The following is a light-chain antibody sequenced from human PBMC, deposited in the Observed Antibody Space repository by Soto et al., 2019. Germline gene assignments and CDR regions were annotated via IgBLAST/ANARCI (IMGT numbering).Light chain of an antibody. CDR3: QQYGALPR. J-gene: IGKJ5*01. CDR2: GAS. CDR1: QSVTSSY. Sequence: DIVLTQSPGTLSLSPGERATLSCRASQSVTSSYLAWYQHKPGQAPRLLIYGASSRATGIPDRFSGSGSGTYFTLTISRLEPEDFAVYFCQQYGALPRFGQGTRLEIK. V-gene: IGKV3-20*01.